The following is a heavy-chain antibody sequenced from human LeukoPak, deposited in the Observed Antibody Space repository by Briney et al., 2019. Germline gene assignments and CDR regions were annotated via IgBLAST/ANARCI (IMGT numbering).Heavy chain of an antibody. CDR3: ARVGLWRYCSSTSCYRGSFDY. V-gene: IGHV1-2*02. CDR2: INPNSGGT. D-gene: IGHD2-2*02. Sequence: ASVPVSCLASRYTLTGYYMHWVRQAPGQGLEWMGWINPNSGGTNYVQKFQGRVTMTRDTSISTAYMELSRLRSDDTAVYYYARVGLWRYCSSTSCYRGSFDYWGQGTLVTVSS. CDR1: RYTLTGYY. J-gene: IGHJ4*02.